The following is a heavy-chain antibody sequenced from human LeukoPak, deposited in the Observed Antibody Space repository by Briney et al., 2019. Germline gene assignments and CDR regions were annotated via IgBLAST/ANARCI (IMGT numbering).Heavy chain of an antibody. D-gene: IGHD4-17*01. CDR3: ANRPSDYGDYVSYFDF. CDR1: GFTFISYA. V-gene: IGHV3-30*18. CDR2: ISDDGRGK. J-gene: IGHJ4*02. Sequence: PGGSLRLSCAASGFTFISYAMHWVRQAPGKGLEWVGVISDDGRGKDYADSVKGRFTISRDNSKDTLYLQMNGLRDEDTAVYYCANRPSDYGDYVSYFDFWGQGTLVTVSS.